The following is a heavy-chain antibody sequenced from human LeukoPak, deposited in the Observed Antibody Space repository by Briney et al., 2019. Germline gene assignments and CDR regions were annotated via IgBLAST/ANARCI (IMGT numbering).Heavy chain of an antibody. CDR1: GFTFSRYA. CDR2: ISGSGNV. D-gene: IGHD3-16*02. CDR3: AKTRYYYYYMDV. Sequence: PGGSLRLSCVASGFTFSRYAMNWVRQAPGKGLEWVSFISGSGNVYQAASVKGRFTISRDNSKNTLYLQMNALRVEDTATYYCAKTRYYYYYMDVWGKGATVTVSS. J-gene: IGHJ6*03. V-gene: IGHV3-23*01.